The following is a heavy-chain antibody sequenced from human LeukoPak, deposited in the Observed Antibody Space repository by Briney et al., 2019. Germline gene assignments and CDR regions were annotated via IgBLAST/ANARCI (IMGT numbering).Heavy chain of an antibody. D-gene: IGHD3-10*01. CDR2: IYYSGST. V-gene: IGHV4-59*01. J-gene: IGHJ6*03. Sequence: PSETLSLTCTVSGGSISSYYWSWIRQPPGKGLEWIGYIYYSGSTNYNPSLKSRVTISVDTSKNQFSLKLSSVTAADTAVYYCARIGSGSYYYYYYYMDVWGKGTTVTVSS. CDR1: GGSISSYY. CDR3: ARIGSGSYYYYYYYMDV.